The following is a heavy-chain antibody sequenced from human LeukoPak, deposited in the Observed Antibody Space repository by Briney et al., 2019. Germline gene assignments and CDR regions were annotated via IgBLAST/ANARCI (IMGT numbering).Heavy chain of an antibody. CDR2: IYYSGST. CDR1: GGSISSYY. CDR3: ARRRIGNAFDI. J-gene: IGHJ3*02. Sequence: SETLSLTCTVSGGSISSYYWSWIRQPPGKGLEWIGYIYYSGSTNCNPSLKSRVTISVDTSKNQFSLKLSSVTAADTAVYYCARRRIGNAFDIWGQGTMVTVSS. V-gene: IGHV4-59*08. D-gene: IGHD3-16*02.